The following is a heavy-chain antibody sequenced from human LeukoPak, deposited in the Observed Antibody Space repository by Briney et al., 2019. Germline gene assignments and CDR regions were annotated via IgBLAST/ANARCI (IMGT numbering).Heavy chain of an antibody. Sequence: GGSLRLSCSASGFTFSSNSMNWVRQAPGKGLEWVSYISSTGGTIYYADSMKGRFTISRDNAKNSLYLQMNSLRVEDTAVYYCARADYYYYYMDVWGKGTTVTVSS. CDR2: ISSTGGTI. CDR1: GFTFSSNS. CDR3: ARADYYYYYMDV. J-gene: IGHJ6*03. V-gene: IGHV3-48*04.